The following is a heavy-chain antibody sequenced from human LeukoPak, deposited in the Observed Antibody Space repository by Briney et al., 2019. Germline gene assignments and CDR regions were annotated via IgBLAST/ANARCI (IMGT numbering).Heavy chain of an antibody. Sequence: SETLSLTCTVSGGSISSSSYYWGWIRQPPGKGLEWIGEINHSGSTNYNPSLKSRVTISVDTSKNQFSLKLSSVTAADTAVYYCARGPTADIAVAGDYFDYWGQGTLVTVSS. J-gene: IGHJ4*02. CDR2: INHSGST. D-gene: IGHD6-19*01. CDR3: ARGPTADIAVAGDYFDY. V-gene: IGHV4-39*07. CDR1: GGSISSSSYY.